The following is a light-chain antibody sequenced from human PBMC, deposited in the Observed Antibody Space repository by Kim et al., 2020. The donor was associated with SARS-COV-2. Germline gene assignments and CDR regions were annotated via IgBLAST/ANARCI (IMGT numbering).Light chain of an antibody. V-gene: IGLV3-21*04. Sequence: APGKTARITCWGNNIGSKRVHWYQQKPGQAPVLVIYYDSDRPSGIPERFSGSNSGNTATLTISRVEAGDEADYYCQVWDSRSDHVVFGGGTQLTVL. CDR2: YDS. CDR1: NIGSKR. J-gene: IGLJ2*01. CDR3: QVWDSRSDHVV.